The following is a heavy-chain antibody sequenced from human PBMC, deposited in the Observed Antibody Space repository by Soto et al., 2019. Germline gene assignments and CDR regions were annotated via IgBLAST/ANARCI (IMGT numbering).Heavy chain of an antibody. V-gene: IGHV3-11*01. D-gene: IGHD2-21*01. CDR2: ISSSGSTI. CDR3: ARAPCGGDCYVRQEYYYYYMDV. J-gene: IGHJ6*03. CDR1: GFTFSDYY. Sequence: QVQLVESGGGLVKPGGSLRLSCAASGFTFSDYYMSWIRQAPGKGLEWVSYISSSGSTIYYADSVKGRFTISRDNAKNSLYLQMNSLRAEDTAVYYCARAPCGGDCYVRQEYYYYYMDVWGKGTTVPVSS.